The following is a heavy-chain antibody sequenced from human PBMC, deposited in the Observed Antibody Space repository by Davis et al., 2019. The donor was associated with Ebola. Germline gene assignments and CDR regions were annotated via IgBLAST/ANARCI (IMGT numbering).Heavy chain of an antibody. Sequence: HTGGSLRLPCAASGFTFSSYWMHWVRQAPGKGLVWVSRINSDGSSTSYADFVKGRFTISRDYAKNTLYLQMNSLRAEDTAVYYCARGEQQLADYWGQGNLVTVSS. CDR2: INSDGSST. CDR1: GFTFSSYW. J-gene: IGHJ4*02. CDR3: ARGEQQLADY. D-gene: IGHD6-13*01. V-gene: IGHV3-74*01.